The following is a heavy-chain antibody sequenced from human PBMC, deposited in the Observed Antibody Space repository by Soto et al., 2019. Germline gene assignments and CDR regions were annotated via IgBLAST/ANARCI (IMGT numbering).Heavy chain of an antibody. CDR2: ISYDGSNK. D-gene: IGHD3-10*01. CDR3: ARDWPFPPRGYYYYYGMDV. CDR1: GFTFSSYA. Sequence: HPGGSLRLSCAASGFTFSSYAMHWVRQAPGKGLEWVAVISYDGSNKYYADSVKGRFTISRDNSKNTLYLQMHSLRAEDTAVYYCARDWPFPPRGYYYYYGMDVWGQGTTVTVSS. J-gene: IGHJ6*02. V-gene: IGHV3-30-3*01.